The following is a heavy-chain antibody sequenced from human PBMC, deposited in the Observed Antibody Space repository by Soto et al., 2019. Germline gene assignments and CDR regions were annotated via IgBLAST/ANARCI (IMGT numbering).Heavy chain of an antibody. CDR3: ARARRYCSGGSCTLGAFDI. J-gene: IGHJ3*02. Sequence: QVQLVQSGAEVKKPGSSVKVSCKASGGTFSSYTISWVRQAPGQGLEWMGRIIPILGIANYAQKFQGRVTITADKSTGTAYMELSSLRSEDTAVYYCARARRYCSGGSCTLGAFDIWGQGTMVTVSS. CDR2: IIPILGIA. V-gene: IGHV1-69*02. D-gene: IGHD2-15*01. CDR1: GGTFSSYT.